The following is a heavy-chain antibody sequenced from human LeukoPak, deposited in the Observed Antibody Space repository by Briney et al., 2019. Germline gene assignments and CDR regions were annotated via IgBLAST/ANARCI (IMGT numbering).Heavy chain of an antibody. V-gene: IGHV4-34*01. J-gene: IGHJ4*02. D-gene: IGHD5-18*01. CDR2: INHSGST. Sequence: PSETLSLTCAVCGGSFSGYYWSWIRQPPGKGLEWIGEINHSGSTNYNPSLKSRVTISVDTSKNQFSLKLSSVTAADTAVYYCAREATWIPNYFDYWGQGTLVTVSS. CDR1: GGSFSGYY. CDR3: AREATWIPNYFDY.